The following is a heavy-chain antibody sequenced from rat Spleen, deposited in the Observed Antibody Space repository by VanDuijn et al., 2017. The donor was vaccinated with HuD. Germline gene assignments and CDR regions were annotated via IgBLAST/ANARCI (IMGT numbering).Heavy chain of an antibody. CDR2: ISPDGGST. CDR3: GKDMNYYSTYPFYVMGA. D-gene: IGHD1-2*01. V-gene: IGHV5-58*01. Sequence: EVQLVESGGGLVQPGRSMNLSCVASGFTFSSYWMFWIRQAPGEGLEWLSSISPDGGSTYYPDSVKGRFTISRNNAENTVYLQMNSLRSEDTATYFCGKDMNYYSTYPFYVMGAWGQGASVTVSS. CDR1: GFTFSSYW. J-gene: IGHJ4*01.